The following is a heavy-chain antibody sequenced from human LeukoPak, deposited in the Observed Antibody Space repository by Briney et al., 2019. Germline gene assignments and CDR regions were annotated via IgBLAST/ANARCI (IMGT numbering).Heavy chain of an antibody. J-gene: IGHJ4*02. V-gene: IGHV3-9*01. CDR3: AKDRTYSGYDALDY. CDR1: GFNFDDFS. D-gene: IGHD5-12*01. Sequence: GRSLRLSCAASGFNFDDFSMQWVRQAPGKGLGWVSGISWESGRAGYADSVKGRFTNSRDNAKNSLYLQMNSLRTEDTALYYCAKDRTYSGYDALDYWGQGTLVTVSS. CDR2: ISWESGRA.